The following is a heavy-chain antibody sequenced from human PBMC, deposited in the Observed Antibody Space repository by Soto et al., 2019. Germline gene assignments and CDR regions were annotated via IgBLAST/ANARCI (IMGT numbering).Heavy chain of an antibody. CDR2: IWFDGSTK. Sequence: QVQLVESGGGVVQPGKSLRVSCVASGFTFSSYGMHWVRQAPGKGLEWVAFIWFDGSTKYYADSVKGRFTISRDKYKSTLYLQMNSLRAEHTAVYYCAREPHEKLELQSEISYLGMDVWGQGTTVTVS. CDR3: AREPHEKLELQSEISYLGMDV. V-gene: IGHV3-33*01. D-gene: IGHD1-7*01. J-gene: IGHJ6*02. CDR1: GFTFSSYG.